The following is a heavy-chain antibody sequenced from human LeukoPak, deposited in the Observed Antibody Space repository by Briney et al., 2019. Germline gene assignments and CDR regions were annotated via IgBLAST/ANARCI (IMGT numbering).Heavy chain of an antibody. Sequence: SETLSLTCAVCGGSFSGYYWSWIRQPPGKGLEWLGEINHSGSTKYNPSLKSRVTISEATSKHQFSLKLSSVTAADTAVYYCARGQYSSSPVFDFWGQGTLVTVSS. CDR1: GGSFSGYY. CDR3: ARGQYSSSPVFDF. V-gene: IGHV4-34*01. J-gene: IGHJ4*02. D-gene: IGHD6-6*01. CDR2: INHSGST.